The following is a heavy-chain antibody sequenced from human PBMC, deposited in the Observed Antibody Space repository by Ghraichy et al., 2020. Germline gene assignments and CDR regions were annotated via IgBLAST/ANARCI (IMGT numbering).Heavy chain of an antibody. V-gene: IGHV3-30*18. CDR3: AKDLRKSRS. J-gene: IGHJ4*02. Sequence: GGSLRLSCAASGFTFSSYGMHWVRQAPGKGLEWVAVISYDGSNKYYADSVKGRFTISRDNSKNTLYLQMNSLRAEDTAVYYCAKDLRKSRSWGQGTLVTVSS. CDR1: GFTFSSYG. CDR2: ISYDGSNK.